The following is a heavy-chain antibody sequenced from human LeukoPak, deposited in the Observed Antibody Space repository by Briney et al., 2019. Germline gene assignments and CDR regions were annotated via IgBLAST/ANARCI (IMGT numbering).Heavy chain of an antibody. V-gene: IGHV3-30*04. CDR1: GFTFSSYA. CDR2: ISYDGNSK. J-gene: IGHJ5*02. D-gene: IGHD6-19*01. Sequence: PGGSLRLSCAASGFTFSSYAMHWVRQAPGKGLEWVAMISYDGNSKQYADLVKGRFTISRDNSKNTLYLQMNSLRTEDTAVYHCAKDLYGSGWYNYFDPWGQGALVTVSS. CDR3: AKDLYGSGWYNYFDP.